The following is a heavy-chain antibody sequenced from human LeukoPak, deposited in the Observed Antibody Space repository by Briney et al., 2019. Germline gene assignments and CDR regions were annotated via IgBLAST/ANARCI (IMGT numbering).Heavy chain of an antibody. Sequence: GGSLRLSCAASGFIFRNYWMHWVRQAPGKGLVWVARINPNGITTTYTNSVKGRFTISRDNAKNTLYLQMNSLRAEDTAVYYCAKDFAGDRDYWGQGTLVTVSS. D-gene: IGHD4-17*01. J-gene: IGHJ4*02. CDR2: INPNGITT. V-gene: IGHV3-74*01. CDR3: AKDFAGDRDY. CDR1: GFIFRNYW.